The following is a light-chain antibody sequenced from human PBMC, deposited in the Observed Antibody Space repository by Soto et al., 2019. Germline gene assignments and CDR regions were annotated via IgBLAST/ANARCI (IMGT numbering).Light chain of an antibody. CDR1: QSMSTW. V-gene: IGKV1-6*01. CDR3: LQDTNYPFT. CDR2: AAS. J-gene: IGKJ3*01. Sequence: GDIVTITCRASQSMSTWLAWYQQKPGKAPKLLIYAASSLQSGVPSRFSGSGSGTDFTLTISSLQPEDFATYYCLQDTNYPFTFGPGTKVDIK.